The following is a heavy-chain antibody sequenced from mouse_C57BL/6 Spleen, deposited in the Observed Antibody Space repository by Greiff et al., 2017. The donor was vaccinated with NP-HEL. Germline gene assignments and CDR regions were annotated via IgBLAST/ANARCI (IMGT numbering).Heavy chain of an antibody. CDR2: INPSNGGT. D-gene: IGHD2-5*01. J-gene: IGHJ3*01. CDR1: GYTFTSYW. CDR3: AAYSNYFSGFAY. Sequence: QVQLQQSGTELVKPGASVKLSCKASGYTFTSYWMHWVKQRPGQGLEWIGNINPSNGGTNYNEKFKSKATLTVDKSSSTAYMQLSRLKSEDSAGDYWAAYSNYFSGFAYWGQGTLVTVSA. V-gene: IGHV1-53*01.